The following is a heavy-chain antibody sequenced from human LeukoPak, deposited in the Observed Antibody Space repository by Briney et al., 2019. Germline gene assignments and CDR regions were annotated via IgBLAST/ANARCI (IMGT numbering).Heavy chain of an antibody. D-gene: IGHD3-10*01. J-gene: IGHJ4*02. V-gene: IGHV3-33*01. CDR2: IWYDGSNK. Sequence: GRSLRLSCAASGFTFSNYGMHWVRQAPGKGLEWVAVIWYDGSNKYYADSVKGRFTISRDNSKNTLYLRMNSLRAEDTAVYYCAGNYGPYYFDYWGQGTLVTVSS. CDR3: AGNYGPYYFDY. CDR1: GFTFSNYG.